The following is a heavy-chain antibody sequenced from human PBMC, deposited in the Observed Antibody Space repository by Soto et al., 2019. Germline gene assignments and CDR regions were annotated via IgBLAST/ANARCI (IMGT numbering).Heavy chain of an antibody. CDR2: IVVGSGNT. V-gene: IGHV1-58*02. J-gene: IGHJ4*02. CDR1: GFTFSNSA. Sequence: SVKVSCKASGFTFSNSAIQWMRQARGERLEWIGWIVVGSGNTNYAQKIQERVTIIRDMSTSTSYMELSSLTSEDTAVYYCVLCTTTSCYGKFDYWGQGTLVIVSS. D-gene: IGHD2-2*01. CDR3: VLCTTTSCYGKFDY.